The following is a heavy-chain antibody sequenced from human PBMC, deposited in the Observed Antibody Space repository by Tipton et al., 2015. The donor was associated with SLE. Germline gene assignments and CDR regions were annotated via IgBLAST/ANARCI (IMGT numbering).Heavy chain of an antibody. J-gene: IGHJ4*02. CDR2: IYHDGRT. V-gene: IGHV4-38-2*01. CDR3: ARRYGDYDGFDY. CDR1: GNVISGGYF. Sequence: TLSLTCGVSGNVISGGYFWGWIRQSPGKGLEWIGSIYHDGRTYYNPSLKSRVTISIDTSKNQFSLELGSVTAADTAVYYCARRYGDYDGFDYWGQGTLVTVSS. D-gene: IGHD4-17*01.